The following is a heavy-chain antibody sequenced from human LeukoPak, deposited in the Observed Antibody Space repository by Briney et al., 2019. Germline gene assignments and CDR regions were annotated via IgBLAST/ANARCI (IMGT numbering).Heavy chain of an antibody. Sequence: SQTLSLTCTVSGGSISSGGYYWSWIRQHPGKGLEWIGYIYYSGSTYYNPSPKSRVTISVDTSKNQFSLKLSSVTAADTAVYYCARDPGDYSDYWGQGTLVTVSS. J-gene: IGHJ4*02. CDR2: IYYSGST. CDR3: ARDPGDYSDY. V-gene: IGHV4-31*03. CDR1: GGSISSGGYY.